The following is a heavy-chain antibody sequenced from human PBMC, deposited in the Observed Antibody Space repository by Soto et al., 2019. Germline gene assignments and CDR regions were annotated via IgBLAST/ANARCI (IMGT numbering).Heavy chain of an antibody. Sequence: QVQLVESGGGVVQPGRSLRLSCAASGFTFSSYGMHWVRQAPGKGLEWVAVISYDGSNKYYADSVKGRFTISRDNSKNTLYLQMNSLRAEDTAVYYCAKGYSGSYFDSLDIWGQGTMVTVSS. D-gene: IGHD1-26*01. CDR2: ISYDGSNK. J-gene: IGHJ3*02. CDR1: GFTFSSYG. CDR3: AKGYSGSYFDSLDI. V-gene: IGHV3-30*18.